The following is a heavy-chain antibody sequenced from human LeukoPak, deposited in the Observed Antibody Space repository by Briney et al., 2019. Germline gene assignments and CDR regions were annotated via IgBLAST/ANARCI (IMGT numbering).Heavy chain of an antibody. CDR3: ARSLYVWGSYRSYYYYMDV. Sequence: PSETLSLTCTVSGGSISSYYWSWIRQPPGKGLEWIGYIYYSGSTNYNPSLKSRVTISVDTSKNQFSLKLSSVTAADTAVYYCARSLYVWGSYRSYYYYMDVWGKGTTVTVSS. CDR1: GGSISSYY. CDR2: IYYSGST. J-gene: IGHJ6*03. V-gene: IGHV4-59*01. D-gene: IGHD3-16*02.